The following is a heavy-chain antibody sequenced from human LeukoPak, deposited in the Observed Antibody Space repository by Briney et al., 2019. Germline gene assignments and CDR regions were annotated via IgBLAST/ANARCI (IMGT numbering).Heavy chain of an antibody. CDR1: GYSFTSYW. CDR3: ARVTDCIAVAGMGY. Sequence: GESLQISCKGFGYSFTSYWIGWVRQMPGTGVEWMEIIYPGDSDTSSSPSFQGQVAISADKSISTAYLQWSSMKASDTAMYYCARVTDCIAVAGMGYWGQRTLVTVSS. D-gene: IGHD6-19*01. J-gene: IGHJ4*02. V-gene: IGHV5-51*06. CDR2: IYPGDSDT.